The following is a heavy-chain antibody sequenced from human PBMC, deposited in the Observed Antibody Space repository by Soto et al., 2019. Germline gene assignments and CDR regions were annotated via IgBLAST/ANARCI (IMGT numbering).Heavy chain of an antibody. D-gene: IGHD1-7*01. J-gene: IGHJ5*01. CDR1: GYTFTANY. CDR2: INSNSGGT. V-gene: IGHV1-2*02. CDR3: ARGTGTSWFDS. Sequence: GASVKVSCKASGYTFTANYIHWVRQAPGQGLEWMGWINSNSGGTKYAQNFQGRVTLTRDTSISTVYMDLSRLISDDTAVYYCARGTGTSWFDSWGQGTLVTVSS.